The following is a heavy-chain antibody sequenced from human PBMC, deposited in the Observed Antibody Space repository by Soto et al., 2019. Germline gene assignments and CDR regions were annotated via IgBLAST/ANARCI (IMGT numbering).Heavy chain of an antibody. Sequence: QVQLQESGPGLVKPSQTLSLTCTVSGGSISSGVYYWSWIRQHPGKGLEWSGHIYYSGSTYYNPSLKRRVIITVYSSKIHFSLKLSSVTAAATAVDYCARVPGHGDYPYPYYNYYMDVWGKETKVTRSS. CDR2: IYYSGST. J-gene: IGHJ6*03. CDR1: GGSISSGVYY. V-gene: IGHV4-31*03. CDR3: ARVPGHGDYPYPYYNYYMDV. D-gene: IGHD4-17*01.